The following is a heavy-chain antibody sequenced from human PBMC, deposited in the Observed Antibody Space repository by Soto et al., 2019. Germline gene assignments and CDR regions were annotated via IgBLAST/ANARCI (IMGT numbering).Heavy chain of an antibody. Sequence: EVQLAESGGGLGQPGRSLRLSCEASGFSFVDYAMHWVRQVPGQGLEWVSGISWDGGYTGYADSVKGRFTISRDNAKKALYLQMNRLRGEDTALYYCVKDEGVCNTISCKDAFDYWCQGTKVTVS. CDR1: GFSFVDYA. V-gene: IGHV3-9*01. CDR3: VKDEGVCNTISCKDAFDY. CDR2: ISWDGGYT. D-gene: IGHD3-3*01. J-gene: IGHJ3*01.